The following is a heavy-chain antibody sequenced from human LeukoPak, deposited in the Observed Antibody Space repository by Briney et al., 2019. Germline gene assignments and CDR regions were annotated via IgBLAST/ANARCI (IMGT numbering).Heavy chain of an antibody. Sequence: PGGSLRLSCAASGFTFSSYSMNWVRQAPGKGLEWVSYISSSSSTIYYADSVKGRFTISRDNAKNSLYLQVNSLRAEDTAVYYCARVGPLTVEYSSSPYYMDVWGKGTTVTVSS. J-gene: IGHJ6*03. V-gene: IGHV3-48*04. CDR2: ISSSSSTI. D-gene: IGHD6-6*01. CDR1: GFTFSSYS. CDR3: ARVGPLTVEYSSSPYYMDV.